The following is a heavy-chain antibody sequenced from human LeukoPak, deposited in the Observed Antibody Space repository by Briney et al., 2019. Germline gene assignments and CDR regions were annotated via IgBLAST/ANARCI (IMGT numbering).Heavy chain of an antibody. J-gene: IGHJ4*02. CDR1: GFSFSNHY. V-gene: IGHV3-7*01. CDR3: TRVIVAVPGYFDYFDF. CDR2: INEDGSNK. Sequence: GGSLRLSCAASGFSFSNHYMRWIRQAPGKGLEWVANINEDGSNKWHLGSVKGRFTVSRDNARNALYLQMNSLRVEDTAEYYCTRVIVAVPGYFDYFDFWGQGALVTVSS. D-gene: IGHD6-19*01.